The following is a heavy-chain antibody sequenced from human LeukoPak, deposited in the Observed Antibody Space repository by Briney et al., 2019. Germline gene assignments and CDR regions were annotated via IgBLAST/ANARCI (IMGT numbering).Heavy chain of an antibody. Sequence: SETLSLTCTVSGGSISSSSYYWGWIRQPPGKGLEWIGNFYYSGSTYYNPSLKSRVTISVDTSKNQFSLKLSSVTAADTAVYYCASPGYCSGGSCYSSWYFDLWGRGTLVTVSS. CDR3: ASPGYCSGGSCYSSWYFDL. V-gene: IGHV4-39*01. J-gene: IGHJ2*01. D-gene: IGHD2-15*01. CDR1: GGSISSSSYY. CDR2: FYYSGST.